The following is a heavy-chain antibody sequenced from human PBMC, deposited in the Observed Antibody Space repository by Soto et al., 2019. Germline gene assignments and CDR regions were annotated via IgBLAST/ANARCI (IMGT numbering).Heavy chain of an antibody. CDR2: ISSSSSYI. CDR1: GLTFSSYS. Sequence: VGSLRLSCAASGLTFSSYSMNWFRQAPGKGLECVSSISSSSSYIYYADSVKGRFTISRDNAKNSLYLQMNSLRAEDTAVYYCARYCTNGVCPQKDYWGQGTLVTVSS. V-gene: IGHV3-21*01. J-gene: IGHJ4*02. D-gene: IGHD2-8*01. CDR3: ARYCTNGVCPQKDY.